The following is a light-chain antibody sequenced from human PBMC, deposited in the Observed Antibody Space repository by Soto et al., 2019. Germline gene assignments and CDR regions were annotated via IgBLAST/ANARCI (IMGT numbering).Light chain of an antibody. Sequence: QSALTQPRSVSGSPGQSVTISCTGTSNDVGSYHYVSWYQQHPGKAPKLMTYDVNKRPSGVPDRFSGSKSGNTASLTISGLQADDEADYYCYSYAGSYSWVFGGGTKLTVL. CDR2: DVN. CDR3: YSYAGSYSWV. J-gene: IGLJ3*02. V-gene: IGLV2-11*01. CDR1: SNDVGSYHY.